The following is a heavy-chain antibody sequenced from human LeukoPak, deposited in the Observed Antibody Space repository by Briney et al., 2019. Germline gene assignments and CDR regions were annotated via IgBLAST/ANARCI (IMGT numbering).Heavy chain of an antibody. J-gene: IGHJ4*02. CDR2: IYPGDSDT. V-gene: IGHV5-51*01. D-gene: IGHD2-15*01. Sequence: GESLKISYQGSGYSFTSYWIGWVRQMPGKGLEWMGIIYPGDSDTRYSPSFQGQVTISADKSISTAYLQWSSLKASDTAMYYCARQSASSGFDPGIDYWGQGTLVTVSS. CDR3: ARQSASSGFDPGIDY. CDR1: GYSFTSYW.